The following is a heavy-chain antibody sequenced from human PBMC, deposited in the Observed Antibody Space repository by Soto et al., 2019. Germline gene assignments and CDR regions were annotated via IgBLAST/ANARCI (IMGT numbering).Heavy chain of an antibody. CDR1: GYTFTGYY. CDR3: ARASSKFHPYDITTGTTLDY. Sequence: ASVKVSCKASGYTFTGYYMHWVRQAPGQGLEWMGWINPNSGGTNYAQKFQGWVTMTRDTSISTAYMELSRLRSDDTAVYYCARASSKFHPYDITTGTTLDYWGQGTLVTVSS. J-gene: IGHJ4*02. CDR2: INPNSGGT. V-gene: IGHV1-2*04. D-gene: IGHD1-1*01.